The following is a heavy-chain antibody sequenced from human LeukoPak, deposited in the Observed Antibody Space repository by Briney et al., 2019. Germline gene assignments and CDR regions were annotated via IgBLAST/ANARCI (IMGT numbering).Heavy chain of an antibody. J-gene: IGHJ4*02. V-gene: IGHV3-30*18. Sequence: GRSLRLSCAASGFTFISYGMHWVREAPGKGREWGAVISYDGSNKDYADSVKGRFTISRDNSKNTLYLQMNSLRAEDTAVYYCAKDSGVLWFGELDYWGQGTLVTVSS. CDR1: GFTFISYG. CDR2: ISYDGSNK. D-gene: IGHD3-10*01. CDR3: AKDSGVLWFGELDY.